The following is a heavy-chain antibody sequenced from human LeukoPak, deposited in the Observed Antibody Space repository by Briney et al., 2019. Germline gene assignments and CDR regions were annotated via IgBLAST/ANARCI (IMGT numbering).Heavy chain of an antibody. V-gene: IGHV3-33*01. D-gene: IGHD5-24*01. J-gene: IGHJ6*02. CDR2: IWYDGSNE. CDR1: GFSFSSYA. Sequence: GGSLRLSCAASGFSFSSYAMHWVRQAPGKVLEWVAVIWYDGSNEYYGDSVKGRFTISRDNSKNTLYLQMNSLRAEDTAVYYCARGPGLQGRDGYNHYYYGLDVWGQGTKVTVSS. CDR3: ARGPGLQGRDGYNHYYYGLDV.